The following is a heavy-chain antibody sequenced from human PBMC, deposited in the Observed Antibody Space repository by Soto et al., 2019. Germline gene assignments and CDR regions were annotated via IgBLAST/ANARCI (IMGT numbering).Heavy chain of an antibody. Sequence: GGSLRLSCAASGFTFSSYWMHWVRQAPGKGLVWVSRINSDGSSTNYADSVKGRFTISRDNAKNTLFLQMNSLRAEDTALYYCARGYCSGGSCWDPSFDYWGQGTLVTVSS. CDR3: ARGYCSGGSCWDPSFDY. J-gene: IGHJ4*02. D-gene: IGHD2-15*01. CDR2: INSDGSST. CDR1: GFTFSSYW. V-gene: IGHV3-74*01.